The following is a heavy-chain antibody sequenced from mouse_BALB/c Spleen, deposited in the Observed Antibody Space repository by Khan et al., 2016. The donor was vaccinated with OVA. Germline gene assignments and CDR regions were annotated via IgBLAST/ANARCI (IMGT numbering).Heavy chain of an antibody. V-gene: IGHV9-2-1*01. J-gene: IGHJ4*01. CDR3: TRNDYDRGGLYAMDY. D-gene: IGHD2-4*01. CDR2: INTETGEP. CDR1: GYTFTDYS. Sequence: QIQLVQSGPELKKPGETVKISCKASGYTFTDYSMQWVKQAPGKGLKWVGWINTETGEPTYADDFKGRFAFSLETSASTAYLQINNLNTEDTGTYVCTRNDYDRGGLYAMDYWGQGTSVTVSS.